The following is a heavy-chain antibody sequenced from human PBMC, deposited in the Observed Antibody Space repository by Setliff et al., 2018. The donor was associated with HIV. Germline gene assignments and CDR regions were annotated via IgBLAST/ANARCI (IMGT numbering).Heavy chain of an antibody. CDR3: ASHAPYTSSWNAAAFDI. J-gene: IGHJ3*02. V-gene: IGHV4-61*02. Sequence: SETLSLTCTVSGGSISSGSFYWSWMRQPAGKRLEWIGRIYTSGSTKYNPSLKSRVTISIDTSKNQFSLKLSSVTPADTAVYYCASHAPYTSSWNAAAFDIWGQGTMVTVSS. CDR2: IYTSGST. CDR1: GGSISSGSFY. D-gene: IGHD6-13*01.